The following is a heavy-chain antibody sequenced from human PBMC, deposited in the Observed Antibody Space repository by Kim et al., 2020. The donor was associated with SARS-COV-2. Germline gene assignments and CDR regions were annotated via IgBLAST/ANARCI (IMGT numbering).Heavy chain of an antibody. CDR2: IHYSGST. Sequence: SETLSLTCTFSGGSISSYYWSWIRHPPGKGLEWIGYIHYSGSTNYNPSLKSRVTISVDTSKNQFSLKLSSVTAADTAVYYCARQGTSYPYYFDYWDQGTLVTVSS. V-gene: IGHV4-59*08. CDR3: ARQGTSYPYYFDY. J-gene: IGHJ4*02. D-gene: IGHD5-18*01. CDR1: GGSISSYY.